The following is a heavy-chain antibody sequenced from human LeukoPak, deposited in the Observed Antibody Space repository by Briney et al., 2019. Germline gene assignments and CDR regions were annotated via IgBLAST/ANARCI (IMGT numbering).Heavy chain of an antibody. V-gene: IGHV3-21*01. D-gene: IGHD1-1*01. Sequence: GGSLRLSCAASGFTFSSYSMNWVRQAPGKGLEWVSSISSSSSYIYYADSVKGRFTNSRDNAKNSLYLQMNSLRAEDTAVYYCARALRYNWNDLVAFDIWGQGTMVTVSS. CDR3: ARALRYNWNDLVAFDI. CDR2: ISSSSSYI. CDR1: GFTFSSYS. J-gene: IGHJ3*02.